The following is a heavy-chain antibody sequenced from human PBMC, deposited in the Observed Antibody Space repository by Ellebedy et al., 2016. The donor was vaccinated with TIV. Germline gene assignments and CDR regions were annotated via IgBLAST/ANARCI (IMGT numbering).Heavy chain of an antibody. CDR2: IYYSGSP. J-gene: IGHJ4*02. CDR3: ARAAYGDYVDYFDY. V-gene: IGHV4-59*01. Sequence: PSETLSLTCTVSGGSISSYYWSWIRQPPGKGLEWIGYIYYSGSPNYNPALKSRVTISVDTSKNQFSLKLSSVTAADTAVYYCARAAYGDYVDYFDYWGQGTLVTVSS. CDR1: GGSISSYY. D-gene: IGHD4-17*01.